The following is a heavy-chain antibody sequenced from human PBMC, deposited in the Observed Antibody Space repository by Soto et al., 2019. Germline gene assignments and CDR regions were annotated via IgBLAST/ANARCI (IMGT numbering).Heavy chain of an antibody. V-gene: IGHV3-7*01. CDR2: IKEDGSEK. Sequence: GGSLRLSCAASGFTFSNYWMTWVRQAPGEGLEWVANIKEDGSEKHYVDSVKGRFTISRDNAKNSLYLQMNSLRVEDTAVYFCSRDVVVGAKALNYWGQGALVTVSS. CDR1: GFTFSNYW. CDR3: SRDVVVGAKALNY. D-gene: IGHD2-15*01. J-gene: IGHJ4*02.